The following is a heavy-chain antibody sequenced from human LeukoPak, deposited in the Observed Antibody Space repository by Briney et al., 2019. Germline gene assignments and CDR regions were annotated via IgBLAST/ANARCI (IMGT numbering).Heavy chain of an antibody. Sequence: GALRLSCAASGFTFSSYGMSWVRQAPGKGLEWVASIREDGSEKTSVDSVKGRFTISRDNAKNSVYLQMDSLRGEDTAVYYCARGPTNGQAFDYWGQGTLVSVSS. J-gene: IGHJ4*02. D-gene: IGHD2-8*01. CDR3: ARGPTNGQAFDY. CDR1: GFTFSSYG. CDR2: IREDGSEK. V-gene: IGHV3-7*01.